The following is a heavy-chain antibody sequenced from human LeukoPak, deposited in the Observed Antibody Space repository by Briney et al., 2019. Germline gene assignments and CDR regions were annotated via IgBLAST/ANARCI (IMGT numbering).Heavy chain of an antibody. CDR2: ISYDGSNK. CDR3: ATDRHSSGWGFGYYFDY. J-gene: IGHJ4*02. Sequence: GGSLRLSCAASGFTFSSYGMHWVRQAPGKGLEWVAVISYDGSNKYYADSVKGRFTISRDNSKNTLYLQMNSLRSEDTAVYYCATDRHSSGWGFGYYFDYWGQGTLVTVSS. CDR1: GFTFSSYG. D-gene: IGHD6-19*01. V-gene: IGHV3-30*03.